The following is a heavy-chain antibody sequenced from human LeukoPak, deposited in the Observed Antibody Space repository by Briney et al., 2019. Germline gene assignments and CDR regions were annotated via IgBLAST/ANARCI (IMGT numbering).Heavy chain of an antibody. V-gene: IGHV3-9*03. J-gene: IGHJ4*02. CDR1: GFSVSSNF. CDR2: ISWNSGSI. CDR3: AKAISLTATAPLDY. Sequence: PGGSLRLSCAASGFSVSSNFMSWVRQAPGKGLEWVSGISWNSGSIGYADSVKGRFTISRDNAKNSLYLQMNSLRAEDMALYYCAKAISLTATAPLDYWGQGTLVTVSS. D-gene: IGHD3-16*01.